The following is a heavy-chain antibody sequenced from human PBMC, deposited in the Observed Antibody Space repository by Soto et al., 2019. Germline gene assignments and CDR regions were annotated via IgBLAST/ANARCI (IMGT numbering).Heavy chain of an antibody. J-gene: IGHJ5*02. CDR3: ARCAYNLKKQQNNWFAP. D-gene: IGHD3-16*01. Sequence: SETLSLTCTVSGGSISSGGYYWSWIRQHPGKGLEWIGYIYYSGSTYYNPSLKSRVTISVDTSKNQFSLKLSSVTAADTAVYYWARCAYNLKKQQNNWFAPGGRETLVTFSS. CDR1: GGSISSGGYY. V-gene: IGHV4-31*03. CDR2: IYYSGST.